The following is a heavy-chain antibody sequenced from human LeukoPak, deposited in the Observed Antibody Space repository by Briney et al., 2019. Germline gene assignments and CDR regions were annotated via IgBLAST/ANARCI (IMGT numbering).Heavy chain of an antibody. CDR2: IYYDGSVK. V-gene: IGHV3-33*01. D-gene: IGHD5-18*01. CDR1: GFTFNIYA. Sequence: GRSLRLSCAASGFTFNIYAMHWVRQAPGQGLEWVAIIYYDGSVKYYADSVKGRFTISRDSSKNTAYLIMNRLRADDTAVYYCARGGGVDAAMALDYWGQGTLVAVSS. J-gene: IGHJ4*02. CDR3: ARGGGVDAAMALDY.